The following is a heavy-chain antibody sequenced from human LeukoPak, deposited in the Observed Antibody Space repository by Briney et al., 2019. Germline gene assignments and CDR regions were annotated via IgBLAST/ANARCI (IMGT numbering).Heavy chain of an antibody. J-gene: IGHJ6*01. V-gene: IGHV3-30*03. CDR2: ISYDGSNK. CDR1: GFTFSSYG. Sequence: PGGSLRFSCAASGFTFSSYGMHWVRQAPGKGLEWVAVISYDGSNKYYADSVKGRFTISRDNSKDTLYLQMNSLRAEDTAVYYCARDGVVVAATSNYYYYGMDVWGQGTTVIVSS. CDR3: ARDGVVVAATSNYYYYGMDV. D-gene: IGHD2-15*01.